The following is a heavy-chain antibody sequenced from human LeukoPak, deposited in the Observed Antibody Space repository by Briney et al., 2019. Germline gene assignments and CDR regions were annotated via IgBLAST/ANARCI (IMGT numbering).Heavy chain of an antibody. J-gene: IGHJ3*02. CDR3: ARDRDSLLGAFDI. CDR2: ISAYNGNT. D-gene: IGHD1-26*01. CDR1: GYTFTIYD. Sequence: ASVTVSCKASGYTFTIYDISWVRQAPGQGLEWMGWISAYNGNTNYAQKLQGRVTITTDTSTSTAYMELRSLRSDDTAVYYCARDRDSLLGAFDIWGQGTMVTVSS. V-gene: IGHV1-18*01.